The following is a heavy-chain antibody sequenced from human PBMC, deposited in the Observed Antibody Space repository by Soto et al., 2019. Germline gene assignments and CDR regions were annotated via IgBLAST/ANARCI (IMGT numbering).Heavy chain of an antibody. Sequence: ASVKVSCKASGYTFTSYDINWVRQATGQGLEWMGWMNPNSGNTGYAQKFQGRVNMTRNTSISTAYMELSSLTSEDTAVYYCARVRRYSGYDLGYWGQGTLVTVSS. CDR1: GYTFTSYD. CDR2: MNPNSGNT. V-gene: IGHV1-8*01. J-gene: IGHJ4*02. D-gene: IGHD5-12*01. CDR3: ARVRRYSGYDLGY.